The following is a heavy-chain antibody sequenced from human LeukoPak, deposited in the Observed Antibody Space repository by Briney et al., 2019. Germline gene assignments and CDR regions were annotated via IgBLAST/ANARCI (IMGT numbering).Heavy chain of an antibody. D-gene: IGHD4-17*01. CDR1: GFTFSNYW. CDR3: ARVHGDFDY. J-gene: IGHJ4*02. V-gene: IGHV3-74*01. CDR2: ISGDGSST. Sequence: PGGSLRLSCAASGFTFSNYWMHWVRQAPGKGLVWVSRISGDGSSTTYADSVKGRFTISRDNAKNTLYLQMNSLSAEDTAVYYWARVHGDFDYWGQGTLVTVSS.